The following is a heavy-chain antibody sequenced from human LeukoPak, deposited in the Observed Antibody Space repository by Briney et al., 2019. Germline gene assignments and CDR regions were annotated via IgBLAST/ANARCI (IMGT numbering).Heavy chain of an antibody. J-gene: IGHJ3*02. CDR1: GGSVNSDY. CDR2: TYYSGST. V-gene: IGHV4-59*02. Sequence: PSETLSLTCTVSGGSVNSDYWNWIRQPPGKGLEWIGYTYYSGSTNYNPSLRGRVTISVDTSKNRFSLKLNSVTAADTAVYYCARYDDAFDIWGQGTMVTVSS. CDR3: ARYDDAFDI. D-gene: IGHD3-16*01.